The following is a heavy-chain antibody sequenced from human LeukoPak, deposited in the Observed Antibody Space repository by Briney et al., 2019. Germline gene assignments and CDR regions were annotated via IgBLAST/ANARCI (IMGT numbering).Heavy chain of an antibody. D-gene: IGHD3-10*01. CDR3: ARLLWFGESENWFDP. CDR1: GFTFSSYE. J-gene: IGHJ5*02. V-gene: IGHV3-48*03. Sequence: GGSLRLSCAASGFTFSSYEMNWVRQAPGKGLDWVSYISSSGSTIYYADSVKGRFTISRDNAKNSLYLQMNSLRAEDTAVYYCARLLWFGESENWFDPWGQGTLVTVSS. CDR2: ISSSGSTI.